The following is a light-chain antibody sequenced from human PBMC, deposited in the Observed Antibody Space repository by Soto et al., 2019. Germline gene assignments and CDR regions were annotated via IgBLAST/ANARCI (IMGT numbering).Light chain of an antibody. CDR2: SNA. V-gene: IGLV1-44*01. J-gene: IGLJ1*01. CDR1: STNIGSSS. Sequence: QSVLTQPPSVSGTPGQTVTITCSGSSTNIGSSSVKWYQQFPGAAPKLLIYSNALRPSGIPNRFSGSKSGTSASLAISGLRPEDEADYYCAAWDDRLMGVFGPGTKVTVL. CDR3: AAWDDRLMGV.